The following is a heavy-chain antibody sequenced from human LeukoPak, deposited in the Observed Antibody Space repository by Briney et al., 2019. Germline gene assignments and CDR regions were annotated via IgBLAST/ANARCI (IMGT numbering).Heavy chain of an antibody. V-gene: IGHV4-59*01. CDR2: IYYSGST. CDR1: GGSINSYY. J-gene: IGHJ3*02. D-gene: IGHD3-22*01. CDR3: ARGGSMTYYYDSSGDAFDI. Sequence: SETLSLTCTVSGGSINSYYWSWIRQPPGKGLEWIGYIYYSGSTNYNPSLKSRVTISVDTSKNQFSLKLSSVTAADTAVYYCARGGSMTYYYDSSGDAFDIWGQGTMVTVSS.